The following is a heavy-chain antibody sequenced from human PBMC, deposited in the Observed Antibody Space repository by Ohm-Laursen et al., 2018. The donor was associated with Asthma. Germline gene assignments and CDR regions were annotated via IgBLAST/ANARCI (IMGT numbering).Heavy chain of an antibody. D-gene: IGHD1-26*01. J-gene: IGHJ6*02. CDR1: GAAVSSYSVY. CDR3: ARSRRGGTYPLYYGMDV. CDR2: MNNSGST. V-gene: IGHV4-61*03. Sequence: TLSLTCSVSGAAVSSYSVYWSWIRQPPGKGLEWLGDMNNSGSTAYNPSLKSRITISVDTSKNHFSLRLISATAADTAVYYCARSRRGGTYPLYYGMDVWGQGTTVTVTS.